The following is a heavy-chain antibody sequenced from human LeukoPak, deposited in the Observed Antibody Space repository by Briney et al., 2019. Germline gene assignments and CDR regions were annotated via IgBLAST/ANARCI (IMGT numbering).Heavy chain of an antibody. CDR3: ARDGGLYDFWSGSHFDY. J-gene: IGHJ4*02. CDR1: GFTFSSYA. D-gene: IGHD3-3*01. V-gene: IGHV3-30-3*01. Sequence: PGGSLRLSCAASGFTFSSYAMHWVRQAPGKGLEWVAVISYDGSNKYYADSVKGRFTISRDNSKNTLYLQMNSLRAEDTAVYYCARDGGLYDFWSGSHFDYWGQGTLVTVSS. CDR2: ISYDGSNK.